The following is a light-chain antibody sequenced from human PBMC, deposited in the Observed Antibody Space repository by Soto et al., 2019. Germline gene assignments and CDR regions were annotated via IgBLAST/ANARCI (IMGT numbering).Light chain of an antibody. CDR1: QSVFYSSNNKNY. CDR2: WAS. V-gene: IGKV4-1*01. J-gene: IGKJ1*01. Sequence: DLLLTPSPDSLAVSLGERATINCKSSQSVFYSSNNKNYLAWYQQKPGQPPKLLIYWASIRESGVPDRFSGSGSATDFTLTISSLQAEDVAVYYCQQYYSTPQTFGQGTKVDIK. CDR3: QQYYSTPQT.